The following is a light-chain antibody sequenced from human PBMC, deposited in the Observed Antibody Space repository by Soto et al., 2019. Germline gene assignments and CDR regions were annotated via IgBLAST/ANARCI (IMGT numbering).Light chain of an antibody. CDR1: QGVASSF. CDR2: NTY. Sequence: EIVLTQSPGTLSLSPGERATLSCRASQGVASSFLAWYQQKPGQAPRLLIYNTYSRATGIPDRFTGSGSGTDFTLTISRLEPEDSAVYYCQQHINWPLTFGGGTKVEIK. CDR3: QQHINWPLT. V-gene: IGKV3D-20*02. J-gene: IGKJ4*01.